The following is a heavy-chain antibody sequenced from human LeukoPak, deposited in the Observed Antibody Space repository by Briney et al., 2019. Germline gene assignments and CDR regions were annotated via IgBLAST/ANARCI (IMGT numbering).Heavy chain of an antibody. CDR2: ISSSSSYI. J-gene: IGHJ4*02. Sequence: GGSLRLSCAASGFTFSSYSMNWVPQAPGKGLEWVSSISSSSSYIYYADSVKGRFTISRDNAKNSLYLQMNSLRAEDTAVYYCARDIYDYGDYGDDYWGQGTLVTVSS. CDR3: ARDIYDYGDYGDDY. CDR1: GFTFSSYS. V-gene: IGHV3-21*01. D-gene: IGHD4-17*01.